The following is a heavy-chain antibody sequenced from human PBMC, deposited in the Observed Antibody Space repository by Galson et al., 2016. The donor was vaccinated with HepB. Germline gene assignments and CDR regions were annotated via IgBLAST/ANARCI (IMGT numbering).Heavy chain of an antibody. D-gene: IGHD2-15*01. J-gene: IGHJ4*02. CDR2: TYHTSNWYS. CDR1: WDSVSSKSAA. V-gene: IGHV6-1*01. Sequence: CAISWDSVSSKSAAWNWIRHSPSRGLEWLGRTYHTSNWYSDYAVSVKSRITINPDTSKNQFSLQLNSVTPEDTAVYYCARGHLVVPFSFYFDYWGQGSLVTVS. CDR3: ARGHLVVPFSFYFDY.